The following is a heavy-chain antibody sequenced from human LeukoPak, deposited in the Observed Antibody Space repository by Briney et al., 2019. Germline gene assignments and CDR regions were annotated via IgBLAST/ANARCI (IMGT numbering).Heavy chain of an antibody. Sequence: GRSLRLSCAASGFTFSSYAMHWVRQAPGKGLEWVAVISYDGSNKYYADSAKGRFTISRDNSKNTLYLQMNSLRAEDTAVYYCARDSFFTEWWFDPWGQGTLVTVSS. V-gene: IGHV3-30-3*01. CDR3: ARDSFFTEWWFDP. CDR2: ISYDGSNK. J-gene: IGHJ5*02. D-gene: IGHD1-14*01. CDR1: GFTFSSYA.